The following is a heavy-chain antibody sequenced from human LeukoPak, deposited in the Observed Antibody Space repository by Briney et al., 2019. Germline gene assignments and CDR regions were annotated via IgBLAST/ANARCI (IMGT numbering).Heavy chain of an antibody. CDR2: IHYSGST. V-gene: IGHV4-59*01. J-gene: IGHJ3*02. CDR1: GGSISIYY. CDR3: ARDNPRGLADAFDI. D-gene: IGHD1-14*01. Sequence: PSQTLSLTCTVSGGSISIYYWSWIRQPPGKGLEWMGYIHYSGSTNDNPSLKSRVTIAVDTSKNHSSLKLSSVTAANTAVYYCARDNPRGLADAFDI.